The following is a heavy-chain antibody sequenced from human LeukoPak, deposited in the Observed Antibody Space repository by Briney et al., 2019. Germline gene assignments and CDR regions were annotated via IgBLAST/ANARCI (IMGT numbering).Heavy chain of an antibody. Sequence: GGSLRLSCAASGFTFSSYGMHWVRQAPGKGLEWVAVISYDGSNKYYADSVKGRFTISRDNSKNTLYLQMNSLRAEDTAVYYCAKAEKIWFGELFLHDYWGQGTLVTVSS. V-gene: IGHV3-30*18. CDR3: AKAEKIWFGELFLHDY. CDR2: ISYDGSNK. J-gene: IGHJ4*02. D-gene: IGHD3-10*01. CDR1: GFTFSSYG.